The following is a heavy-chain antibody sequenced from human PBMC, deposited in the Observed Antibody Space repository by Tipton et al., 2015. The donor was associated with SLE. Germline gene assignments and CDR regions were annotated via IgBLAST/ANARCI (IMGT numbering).Heavy chain of an antibody. CDR2: IYYSGST. V-gene: IGHV4-39*07. CDR3: ARRPPNDYGGHFDY. Sequence: TLSLTCTVSGGSISSSSYYWGWIRQPPGKGLEWIGSIYYSGSTYYNPSLKSRVTMSVDTSKNQFSLKLSSVTAADTAVYYCARRPPNDYGGHFDYWGQGTLVTVSS. CDR1: GGSISSSSYY. D-gene: IGHD4-23*01. J-gene: IGHJ4*02.